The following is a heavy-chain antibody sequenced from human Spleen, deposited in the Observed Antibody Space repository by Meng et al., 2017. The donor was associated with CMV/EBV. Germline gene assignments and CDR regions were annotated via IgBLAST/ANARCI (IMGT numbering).Heavy chain of an antibody. CDR1: GFTVSSNY. V-gene: IGHV3-66*02. J-gene: IGHJ4*02. CDR3: ARVITWTDY. Sequence: GESLKISCAASGFTVSSNYMSWVRQAPGKGLEWVSVIYSGGSTYYADSVKGRFTISRDNSKNTLYLQMNSLRAEDTAVYYCARVITWTDYWAQGTLVTVSS. D-gene: IGHD1-14*01. CDR2: IYSGGST.